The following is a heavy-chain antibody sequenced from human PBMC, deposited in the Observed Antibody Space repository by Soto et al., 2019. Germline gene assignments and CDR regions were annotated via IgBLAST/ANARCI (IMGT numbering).Heavy chain of an antibody. Sequence: SETLSLTCAVYGGSFSGYYWSWIRQPPGKGLEWVGEINHSGSTNYNPPLKSRVTISIGTSKSQFSLRLNSVTDADTAVYYSAGRFFFFDFGVGYSKTSDHMAFWSKGTPVTVSS. J-gene: IGHJ6*03. CDR3: AGRFFFFDFGVGYSKTSDHMAF. V-gene: IGHV4-34*01. D-gene: IGHD3-3*01. CDR2: INHSGST. CDR1: GGSFSGYY.